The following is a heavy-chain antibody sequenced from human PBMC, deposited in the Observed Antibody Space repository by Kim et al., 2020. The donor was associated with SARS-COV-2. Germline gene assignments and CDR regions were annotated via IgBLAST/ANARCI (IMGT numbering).Heavy chain of an antibody. CDR3: ARHTKGGWFGDYYYGMDV. V-gene: IGHV4-34*01. CDR1: GGSFSGYY. J-gene: IGHJ6*02. CDR2: INHSGST. Sequence: SETLSLTCAVYGGSFSGYYWSWIRQPPGKGLEWIGEINHSGSTNYNPSLKSRVTISVDTSKNQFSLKLSSVTAADTAVYYCARHTKGGWFGDYYYGMDVWGQGTTVTVSS. D-gene: IGHD3-10*01.